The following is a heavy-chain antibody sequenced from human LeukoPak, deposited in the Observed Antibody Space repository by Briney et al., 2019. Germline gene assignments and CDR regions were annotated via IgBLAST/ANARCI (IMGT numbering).Heavy chain of an antibody. D-gene: IGHD6-13*01. CDR2: IYYSGST. J-gene: IGHJ4*02. CDR3: ASTGGSSSWYFGY. Sequence: SETLSLTCTVSGGSISSYYWSWIRQPPGKGLEWIGYIYYSGSTNYNPSLKSRVTISVDTSKNQFSLKLSSVTAADTAAYYCASTGGSSSWYFGYWGQGTLVTVSS. CDR1: GGSISSYY. V-gene: IGHV4-59*01.